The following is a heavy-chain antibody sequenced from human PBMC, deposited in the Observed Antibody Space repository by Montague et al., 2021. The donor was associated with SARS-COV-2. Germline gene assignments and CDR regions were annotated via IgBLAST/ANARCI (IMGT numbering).Heavy chain of an antibody. CDR2: ITYDGIDK. J-gene: IGHJ3*01. D-gene: IGHD2-8*02. CDR1: GFIFSNFA. CDR3: ARDRVPPDYWDAFEL. V-gene: IGHV3-30*04. Sequence: SLRLSCAASGFIFSNFAFHWVRQAPGKGLEWVAIITYDGIDKFYADSVRGRFTISRDNSKNTLYLRLNSLTPEDTAVYYCARDRVPPDYWDAFELWGRGTLVTVSS.